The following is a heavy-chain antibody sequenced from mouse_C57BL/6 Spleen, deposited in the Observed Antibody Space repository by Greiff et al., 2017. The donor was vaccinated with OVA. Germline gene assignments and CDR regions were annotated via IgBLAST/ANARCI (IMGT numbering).Heavy chain of an antibody. Sequence: EVKLMESGPGMVKPSQSLSLTCTVTGYSITSGYDWHWIRHFPGNKLEWMGYISYSGSPNYNPSLKSRIPITHDTSKNHFSRKLNSVTTEDTATDYCARAYGSSCYFDYWGQGTTLTVSS. D-gene: IGHD1-1*01. V-gene: IGHV3-1*01. CDR3: ARAYGSSCYFDY. J-gene: IGHJ2*01. CDR1: GYSITSGYD. CDR2: ISYSGSP.